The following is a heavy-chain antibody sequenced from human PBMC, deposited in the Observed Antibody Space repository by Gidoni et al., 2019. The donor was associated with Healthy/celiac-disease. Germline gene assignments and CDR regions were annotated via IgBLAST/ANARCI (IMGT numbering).Heavy chain of an antibody. CDR3: ASSKRKGQWLVLPIDY. D-gene: IGHD6-19*01. J-gene: IGHJ4*02. CDR1: GGSISSSRYY. Sequence: QLQLQESGPGLVKPSATLSLTCTVSGGSISSSRYYWGWIRQPPGKGLEWIGSIYYSGSTYYNPSLKSRVTISVDTSKNQFSLKLSSVTAADTAVYYCASSKRKGQWLVLPIDYWGQGTLVTVSS. CDR2: IYYSGST. V-gene: IGHV4-39*01.